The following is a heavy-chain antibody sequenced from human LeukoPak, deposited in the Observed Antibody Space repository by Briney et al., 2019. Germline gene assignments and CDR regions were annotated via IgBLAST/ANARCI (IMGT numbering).Heavy chain of an antibody. V-gene: IGHV4-38-2*02. J-gene: IGHJ4*02. Sequence: SETLSLTCTVSGYSISSGYYWGWIRQPPGKGLEWIGSIYHSGSTYYNPSLKSRVTISVDTSKNQFSLKLSSVTAADTAAYYCARSFFDYWGQGTLVTVSS. CDR2: IYHSGST. CDR1: GYSISSGYY. CDR3: ARSFFDY.